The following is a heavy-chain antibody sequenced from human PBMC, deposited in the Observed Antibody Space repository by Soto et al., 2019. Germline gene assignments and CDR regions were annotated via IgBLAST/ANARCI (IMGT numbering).Heavy chain of an antibody. CDR1: GGSISSSSYY. D-gene: IGHD6-13*01. J-gene: IGHJ5*02. CDR3: ARPIAAAGTIAWFDP. CDR2: IYYSGST. Sequence: PSETLSLTCTVSGGSISSSSYYWGWIRQPPGKGLEWIGSIYYSGSTYYNPSLKSRVTIPVDTSKNQFSLKLSSVTAADTAVYYCARPIAAAGTIAWFDPWGQGTLVTVSS. V-gene: IGHV4-39*01.